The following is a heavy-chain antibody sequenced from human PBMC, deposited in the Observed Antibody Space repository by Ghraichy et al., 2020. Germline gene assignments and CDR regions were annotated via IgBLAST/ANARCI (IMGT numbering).Heavy chain of an antibody. CDR3: ARRYYGPDAFDI. J-gene: IGHJ3*02. V-gene: IGHV3-74*01. Sequence: GALNISCAASGFTFSSYWMHWVRQAPGKGLVWVSRINSDGSSTSYADSVKGRFTISRDNAKNTLYLQMNSLRAEDTAVYYCARRYYGPDAFDIWGQGTMVTVSS. D-gene: IGHD4-17*01. CDR2: INSDGSST. CDR1: GFTFSSYW.